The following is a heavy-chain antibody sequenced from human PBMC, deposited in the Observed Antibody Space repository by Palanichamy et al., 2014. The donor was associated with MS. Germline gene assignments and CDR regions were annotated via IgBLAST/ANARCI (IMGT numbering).Heavy chain of an antibody. J-gene: IGHJ6*02. CDR1: GFSLNTSGAR. Sequence: QVTLKESGPALVKPTQTLTLTCTLSGFSLNTSGARVNWIRQPPGKALEWLARSDWDDDNFYSTSVKTRVTLSKDTSKNQVVLTMTNVDPLDTGTYYCALMIAVFGGAPLMEVWGQGTSVTVSS. D-gene: IGHD2-15*01. V-gene: IGHV2-70*04. CDR2: SDWDDDN. CDR3: ALMIAVFGGAPLMEV.